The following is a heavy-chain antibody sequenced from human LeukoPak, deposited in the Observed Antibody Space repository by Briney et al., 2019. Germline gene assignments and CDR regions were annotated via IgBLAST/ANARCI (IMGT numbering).Heavy chain of an antibody. J-gene: IGHJ4*02. V-gene: IGHV3-43*02. CDR1: GFTFHDYA. CDR3: AKDSSHLGDILTGYYPLRYFDY. Sequence: GGSLRLSCAASGFTFHDYAMHWVRQAPGKGLEWVSLISGDGGSTYYADSVKGRFTVSRDNSKNSLYLQMNSLRTEDTALYYCAKDSSHLGDILTGYYPLRYFDYWGQGTLVTVSS. D-gene: IGHD3-9*01. CDR2: ISGDGGST.